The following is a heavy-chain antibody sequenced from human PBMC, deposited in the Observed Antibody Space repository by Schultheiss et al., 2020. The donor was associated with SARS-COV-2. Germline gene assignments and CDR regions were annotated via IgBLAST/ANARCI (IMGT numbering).Heavy chain of an antibody. D-gene: IGHD2-15*01. J-gene: IGHJ4*02. CDR2: VHHSGST. Sequence: SETLSLTCAVSGGSISSSNWWSWVRQPPGKGLEWIGEVHHSGSTNYNPSLESRVTISRDKPKNQFSLNLSSVTAADTAVYYCARTCSGGSCYSGGFDYWGQGTLVTVSS. V-gene: IGHV4-4*02. CDR3: ARTCSGGSCYSGGFDY. CDR1: GGSISSSNW.